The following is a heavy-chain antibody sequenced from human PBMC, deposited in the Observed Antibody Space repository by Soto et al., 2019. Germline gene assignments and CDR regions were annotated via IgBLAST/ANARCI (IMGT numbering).Heavy chain of an antibody. D-gene: IGHD3-9*01. V-gene: IGHV3-30*18. CDR1: GFTFSSYG. J-gene: IGHJ6*02. CDR3: AKATGPTVLRYFDWLPGRYYYYGMDV. Sequence: LRLSCAASGFTFSSYGMHWVRQAPGKGLEWVAVISYDGSNKYYADSVKGRFTISRDNSKNTLYLQMNSLRAEDTAVYYCAKATGPTVLRYFDWLPGRYYYYGMDVWGQGTTVTVSS. CDR2: ISYDGSNK.